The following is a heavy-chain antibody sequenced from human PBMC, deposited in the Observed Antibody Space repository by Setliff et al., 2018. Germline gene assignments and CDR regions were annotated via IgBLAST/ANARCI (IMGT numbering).Heavy chain of an antibody. CDR1: GGTFSSYA. CDR2: ISAHNDNI. J-gene: IGHJ5*02. Sequence: ASVKVSCKASGGTFSSYAISWVRQAPGQGLEWMGWISAHNDNINYAQKFQGRVTMTTDTYTSTANMELRSLRSDDTAVYYCVRAPPTVVIPPGRAFFDPWGQGTLVTVSS. CDR3: VRAPPTVVIPPGRAFFDP. V-gene: IGHV1-18*01. D-gene: IGHD2-2*01.